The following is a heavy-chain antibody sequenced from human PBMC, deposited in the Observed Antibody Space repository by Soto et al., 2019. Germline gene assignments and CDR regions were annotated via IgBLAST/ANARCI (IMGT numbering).Heavy chain of an antibody. CDR1: GYTFTSYA. Sequence: QVQLVQSGAEVKKPGASVKVSCKASGYTFTSYAIHWVRQAPGQRLDWMGWINAGNGNTKYSQKFQDRVTITRDTSASTAYMELSSLRSEDTAVYYCARDLGGGPDYWGQGTLVTVSS. D-gene: IGHD2-15*01. CDR2: INAGNGNT. CDR3: ARDLGGGPDY. V-gene: IGHV1-3*01. J-gene: IGHJ4*02.